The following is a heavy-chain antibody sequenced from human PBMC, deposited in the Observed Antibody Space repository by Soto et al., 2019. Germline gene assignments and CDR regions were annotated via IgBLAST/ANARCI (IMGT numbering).Heavy chain of an antibody. Sequence: SGPTLGEPTQTLTLTCTFSGFSLSTSGVGVGWIRQPPGKALEWLALIYWDDDKRYSPSLKSRLTITKDTSKNQVVLTMTNMDPVDTASYYCAFSSSYSYPPGAFDIRAQRTTVTGSS. J-gene: IGHJ6*02. D-gene: IGHD5-18*01. CDR1: GFSLSTSGVG. CDR2: IYWDDDK. CDR3: AFSSSYSYPPGAFDI. V-gene: IGHV2-5*02.